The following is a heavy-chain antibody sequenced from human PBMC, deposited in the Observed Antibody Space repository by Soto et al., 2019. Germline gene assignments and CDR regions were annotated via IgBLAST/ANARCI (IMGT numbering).Heavy chain of an antibody. Sequence: QVQLVQSGTEVEKPGASVKVSCKASGYTFSSYGISWVRQAPGQGLEWMGWISAYYGNTKYAQKLQGRVTMTTDTSTSTAYMELRSLRSVDTAVYYCVRDLNLGLAAGWGQGTLVTVSS. J-gene: IGHJ4*02. CDR1: GYTFSSYG. V-gene: IGHV1-18*01. D-gene: IGHD6-13*01. CDR2: ISAYYGNT. CDR3: VRDLNLGLAAG.